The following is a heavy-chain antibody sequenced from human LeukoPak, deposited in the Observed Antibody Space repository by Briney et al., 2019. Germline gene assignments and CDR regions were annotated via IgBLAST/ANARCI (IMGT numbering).Heavy chain of an antibody. CDR2: IYTSGST. CDR3: ASGYSSSWHYFDY. D-gene: IGHD6-13*01. J-gene: IGHJ4*02. CDR1: GGSISSYY. V-gene: IGHV4-4*07. Sequence: PSETLSLTCTVSGGSISSYYWSWLRQPAGKGLEWIGRIYTSGSTNCNPSLKSRVTMSVDTSKNQFSLKLSSVTAADTAVYYCASGYSSSWHYFDYWGQGTLVTVSS.